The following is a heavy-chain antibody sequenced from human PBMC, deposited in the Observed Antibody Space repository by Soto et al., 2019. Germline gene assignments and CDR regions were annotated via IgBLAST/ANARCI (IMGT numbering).Heavy chain of an antibody. Sequence: PGGSLRLSCAGSGFTFSSYAMSWVRQAPGKGLELVSTISGSGGSTYYADSVKGRFTISRDNSKNTLYLQMNGLRAEDTAVYYCAKGYRDIVVVVAATPVLYWGQGALVTVSS. J-gene: IGHJ4*02. CDR3: AKGYRDIVVVVAATPVLY. CDR2: ISGSGGST. D-gene: IGHD2-15*01. V-gene: IGHV3-23*01. CDR1: GFTFSSYA.